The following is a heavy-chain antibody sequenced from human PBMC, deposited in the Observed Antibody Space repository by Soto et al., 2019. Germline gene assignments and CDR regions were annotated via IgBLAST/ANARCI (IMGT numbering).Heavy chain of an antibody. J-gene: IGHJ5*02. D-gene: IGHD6-13*01. V-gene: IGHV1-58*01. CDR3: AAGFRGSWPGFDP. Sequence: ASVKVSCKASGFTFTSSAVQWVRQARGQRLEWIGWIVVGSGNTNYAQKFQERVTITRDMSTSTAYMELSGLRSEDTAVYYCAAGFRGSWPGFDPWGKGTLVTVSS. CDR2: IVVGSGNT. CDR1: GFTFTSSA.